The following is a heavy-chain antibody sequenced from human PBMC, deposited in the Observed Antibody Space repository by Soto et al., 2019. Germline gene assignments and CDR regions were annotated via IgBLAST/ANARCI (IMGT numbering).Heavy chain of an antibody. CDR1: GDTFNFYS. V-gene: IGHV1-69*02. CDR3: ASSYGSGYRAFDY. CDR2: VNPIVSMS. D-gene: IGHD3-10*01. J-gene: IGHJ4*02. Sequence: QVQLVQSGAEVKRPGSSVKVSCKASGDTFNFYSINWVRQAPGLGLEWMGRVNPIVSMSNYAQKFQGTVTMTADKSTSTAYMELSGLISEDTAIYYCASSYGSGYRAFDYWGQGALVTVSS.